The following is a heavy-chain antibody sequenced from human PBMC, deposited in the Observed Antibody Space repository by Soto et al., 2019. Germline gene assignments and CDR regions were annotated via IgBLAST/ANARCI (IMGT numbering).Heavy chain of an antibody. V-gene: IGHV4-59*08. J-gene: IGHJ6*03. CDR2: VFHTGST. D-gene: IGHD2-2*01. CDR1: GDSISSYS. CDR3: ARRKYGYCGGSSCPSDYYYYYRDV. Sequence: QVQLQESGPGLVKPSETLSLTCTVSGDSISSYSWSWIRQPPGMGLEWMGYVFHTGSTNYNPSLKSRVTIAVDSAKNPFSLRLSSVTGADTAVYFCARRKYGYCGGSSCPSDYYYYYRDVWGKGTTVTVSS.